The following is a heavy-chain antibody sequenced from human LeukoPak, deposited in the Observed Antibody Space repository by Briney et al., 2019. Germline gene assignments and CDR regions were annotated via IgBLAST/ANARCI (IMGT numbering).Heavy chain of an antibody. Sequence: GGSLRLSCAASGFTFSSYGMHWVRQAPGKGLEWVAVIWYDGSNKYYADSVKGRFTISRDNAKNSLYLQMNSLRAEDAAVYYCASGEYNWFDPWGQGTLVTVSS. CDR2: IWYDGSNK. CDR1: GFTFSSYG. D-gene: IGHD3-10*01. J-gene: IGHJ5*02. CDR3: ASGEYNWFDP. V-gene: IGHV3-33*03.